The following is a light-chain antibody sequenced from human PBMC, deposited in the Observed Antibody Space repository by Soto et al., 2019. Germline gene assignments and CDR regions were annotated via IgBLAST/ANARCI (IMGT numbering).Light chain of an antibody. CDR3: RSYTSSSTRV. CDR2: DVI. Sequence: QSALTQPASVSGSPGQSIAISCTGTSCDVGGYNYVSWYQQRPGKAPKLMVYDVINRPSGVSNRFSGSKSGNTASLTISGLQADDEADYYCRSYTSSSTRVFGTGTKVTVL. CDR1: SCDVGGYNY. V-gene: IGLV2-14*01. J-gene: IGLJ1*01.